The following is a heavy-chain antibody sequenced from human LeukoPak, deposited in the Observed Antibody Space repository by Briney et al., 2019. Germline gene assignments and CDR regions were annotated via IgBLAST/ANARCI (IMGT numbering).Heavy chain of an antibody. J-gene: IGHJ4*02. CDR3: ASQMAGSSSQN. V-gene: IGHV4-59*08. CDR2: IYYSGGT. D-gene: IGHD6-6*01. CDR1: GGSISSFY. Sequence: SETLSLTCSVSGGSISSFYWSWIRQPPGKGLEWIGYIYYSGGTNYNPSLKSRVTISIDTSKSHFSLKLSSVTAADTAVYYCASQMAGSSSQNWGQGTLVTVSS.